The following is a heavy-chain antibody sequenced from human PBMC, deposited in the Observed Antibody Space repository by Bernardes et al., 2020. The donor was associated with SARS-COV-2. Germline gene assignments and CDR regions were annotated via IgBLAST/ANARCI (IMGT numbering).Heavy chain of an antibody. CDR1: ESAFTTYW. CDR2: TTTDGSTT. Sequence: GGSLRLSCAASESAFTTYWMYWVRQAPGKGLAWVAHTTTDGSTTYYVDSVKGRFTISRDNAKKLVYLQMNTLRVEDTAVYYCASALRARVYWGQGTLVTVPS. V-gene: IGHV3-7*03. CDR3: ASALRARVY. J-gene: IGHJ4*02. D-gene: IGHD6-6*01.